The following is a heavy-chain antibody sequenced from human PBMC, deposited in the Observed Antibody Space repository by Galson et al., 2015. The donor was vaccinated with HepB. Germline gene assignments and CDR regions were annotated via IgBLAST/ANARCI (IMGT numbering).Heavy chain of an antibody. CDR2: INPNSGGT. J-gene: IGHJ4*02. D-gene: IGHD1-7*01. Sequence: SVKVSCKASGYTFTGYYMHWVRQAPGQGLEWMGWINPNSGGTNYAQKFQGWVTMTRDTSISTAYMELSRLRSDDTAVYYCASLGYGITGTSGYWGQGTLVTVSS. CDR3: ASLGYGITGTSGY. V-gene: IGHV1-2*04. CDR1: GYTFTGYY.